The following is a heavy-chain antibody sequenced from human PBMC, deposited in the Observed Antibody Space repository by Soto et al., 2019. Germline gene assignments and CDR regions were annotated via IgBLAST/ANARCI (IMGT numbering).Heavy chain of an antibody. CDR3: ARHVGVGATENWFDP. CDR2: IYYSGST. Sequence: QLQPQESGPGLVKPSETLSLTCTVSGGSISSSSYYWGWIRQPPGKGLEWIGSIYYSGSTYYNPSLKSRVTISVDTSKNQFSLKLSSVTAADTAVYYCARHVGVGATENWFDPWGQGTLVTVSS. J-gene: IGHJ5*02. CDR1: GGSISSSSYY. D-gene: IGHD1-26*01. V-gene: IGHV4-39*01.